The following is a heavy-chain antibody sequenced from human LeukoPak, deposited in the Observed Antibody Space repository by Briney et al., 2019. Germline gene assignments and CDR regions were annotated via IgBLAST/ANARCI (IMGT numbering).Heavy chain of an antibody. D-gene: IGHD3-10*01. J-gene: IGHJ3*02. CDR3: AKAFTGDLSPDAFDI. Sequence: GGSLRLSCAASGFTFSSYGMHWVRQAPGKGLEWVAFIRYDGSNKYYADSVKGRFTISRDNSKNTLYLQMNSLRAEDTAVYYCAKAFTGDLSPDAFDIWGQGTMVTVSS. V-gene: IGHV3-30*02. CDR1: GFTFSSYG. CDR2: IRYDGSNK.